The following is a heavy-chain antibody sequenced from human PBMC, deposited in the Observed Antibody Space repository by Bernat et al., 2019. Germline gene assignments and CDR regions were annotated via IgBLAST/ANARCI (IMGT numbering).Heavy chain of an antibody. Sequence: EVQLVESGGGLVQPGGSLRLSCAASGFTFSSYEMNWVRQAPGKGLEWVSYISSSGSTIYYADSVKCRFTISRDNAKNSLYLQMNSLRAENTAVYYWARSGPARGYSGYDFYYWGQGTLVTVSS. CDR3: ARSGPARGYSGYDFYY. J-gene: IGHJ4*02. V-gene: IGHV3-48*03. CDR1: GFTFSSYE. CDR2: ISSSGSTI. D-gene: IGHD5-12*01.